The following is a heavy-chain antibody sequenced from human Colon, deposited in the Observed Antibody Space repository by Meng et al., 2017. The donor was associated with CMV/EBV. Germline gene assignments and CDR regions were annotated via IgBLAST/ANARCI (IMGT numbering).Heavy chain of an antibody. CDR1: AYSFTNFF. CDR2: IGGLSASP. J-gene: IGHJ5*01. D-gene: IGHD3-16*01. V-gene: IGHV1-18*01. CDR3: ARGGGPNWFDS. Sequence: SCKTSAYSFTNFFISWVRQGPGQGLEWMGYIGGLSASPIYAQNFQARVTMTTDMSTATAYLELRSLKSDDTAVYYCARGGGPNWFDSWGQGTLVTVSS.